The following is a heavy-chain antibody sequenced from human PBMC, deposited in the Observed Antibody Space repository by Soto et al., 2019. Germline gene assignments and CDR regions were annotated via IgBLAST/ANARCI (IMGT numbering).Heavy chain of an antibody. V-gene: IGHV1-8*01. J-gene: IGHJ6*03. Sequence: QVQLVQSGAEVKKPGASVKVSCKASGYTFTSYDINWVRQATGQGLEWMGWMNPNSGNTGYAQKFQGRVTMTRNTSISTAYMELSSLRSEDTAVYYCASVHSSSWDYYYYYYMDVWGKGTTVTVSS. CDR2: MNPNSGNT. D-gene: IGHD6-6*01. CDR3: ASVHSSSWDYYYYYYMDV. CDR1: GYTFTSYD.